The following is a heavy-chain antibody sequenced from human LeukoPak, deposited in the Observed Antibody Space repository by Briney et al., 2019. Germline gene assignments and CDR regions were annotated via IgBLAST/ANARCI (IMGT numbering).Heavy chain of an antibody. CDR3: AREAVAWNFDY. D-gene: IGHD6-19*01. Sequence: GGSLRLSCAASGFTFSSYSMNWVRQAPGKGLERVSYISSSSSTIYYADSVKGRFTISRDNAKNSLYLQMNSLRAEDTAVYYCAREAVAWNFDYWGQGTLVTVSS. CDR1: GFTFSSYS. J-gene: IGHJ4*02. V-gene: IGHV3-48*01. CDR2: ISSSSSTI.